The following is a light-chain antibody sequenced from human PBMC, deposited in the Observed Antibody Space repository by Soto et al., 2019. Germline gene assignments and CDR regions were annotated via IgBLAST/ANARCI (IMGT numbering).Light chain of an antibody. CDR1: QSINRH. J-gene: IGKJ4*01. V-gene: IGKV3-11*01. CDR3: QQRSNWPTVT. Sequence: EIVLTQSPATLSLSPGERATLSCRASQSINRHLAWYRQKPGQAPRLLIYDASNRATGIPARFSGSGSGTDFTLTISSLEPEDFGVYYGQQRSNWPTVTFGGGTKVEIK. CDR2: DAS.